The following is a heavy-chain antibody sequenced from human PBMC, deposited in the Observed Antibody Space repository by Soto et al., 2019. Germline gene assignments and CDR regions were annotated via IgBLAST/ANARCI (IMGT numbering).Heavy chain of an antibody. CDR2: IHHTGSN. V-gene: IGHV4-59*02. CDR1: GASVRDYN. CDR3: AKWGYPAMQAFDF. Sequence: QVQLQESGPGLMKPSETLSLTCTVSGASVRDYNWNWIRQPPGRGLEWIGFIHHTGSNTYSPSLRSRVTMSVDTSRNQFSLMMTSVTAADTAVYYCAKWGYPAMQAFDFWGQGTVVTVSS. D-gene: IGHD3-16*02. J-gene: IGHJ3*01.